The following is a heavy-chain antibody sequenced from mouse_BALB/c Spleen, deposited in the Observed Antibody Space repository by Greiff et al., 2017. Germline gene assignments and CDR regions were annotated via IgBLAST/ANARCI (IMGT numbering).Heavy chain of an antibody. CDR1: GYSFTGYF. Sequence: VQLQQSGPELVKPGASVKISCKASGYSFTGYFMNWVMQSHGKSLEWIGRINPYNGDTFYNQKFKGKATLTVDKSSSTAHMELRSLASEDSAVYYCARSYGSSPWVAYWGQGTLVTVSA. D-gene: IGHD1-1*01. CDR3: ARSYGSSPWVAY. CDR2: INPYNGDT. J-gene: IGHJ3*01. V-gene: IGHV1-20*02.